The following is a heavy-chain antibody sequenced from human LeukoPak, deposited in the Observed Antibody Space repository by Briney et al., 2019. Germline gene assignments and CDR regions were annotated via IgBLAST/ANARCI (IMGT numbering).Heavy chain of an antibody. CDR3: ASSAEMATIDY. J-gene: IGHJ4*02. CDR1: GFTVSSNY. Sequence: GGSLRLSCAASGFTVSSNYMSWVRQAPGKGLEWVSVIYSGGSTYYADSVKGRFTISRDNSKNTLYLQMNSLRAEDTAAYYCASSAEMATIDYWGQGTLVTVSS. CDR2: IYSGGST. D-gene: IGHD5-24*01. V-gene: IGHV3-53*01.